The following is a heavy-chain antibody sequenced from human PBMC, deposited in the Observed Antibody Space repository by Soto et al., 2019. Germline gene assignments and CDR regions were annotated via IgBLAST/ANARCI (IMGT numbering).Heavy chain of an antibody. CDR3: ARSLPFCDWLIYGLYFDY. CDR1: GYSFTTYW. D-gene: IGHD3-9*01. J-gene: IGHJ4*02. Sequence: GESLKISCQTSGYSFTTYWIGWVRQVPGKGLEWLGIMYPGDSDTRYNPSFEGQVIISADKSSRTAYLQWSGLKASDSAIYYCARSLPFCDWLIYGLYFDYWGQATLVTVSS. V-gene: IGHV5-51*01. CDR2: MYPGDSDT.